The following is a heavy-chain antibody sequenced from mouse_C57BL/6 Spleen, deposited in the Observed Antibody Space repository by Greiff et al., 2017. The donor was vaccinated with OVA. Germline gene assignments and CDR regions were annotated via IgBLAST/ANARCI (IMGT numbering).Heavy chain of an antibody. V-gene: IGHV1-53*01. D-gene: IGHD1-1*01. J-gene: IGHJ3*01. CDR1: GYTFTSYW. Sequence: VKLMESGTELVKPGASVKLSCKASGYTFTSYWMHWVKQRPGQGLEWIGNINPSNGGTNYNEKFKSKATLTVDKSSSTAYMQLSSLTSEDSAVYYCAKGGSSPAWFAYWGQGTLVTVSA. CDR3: AKGGSSPAWFAY. CDR2: INPSNGGT.